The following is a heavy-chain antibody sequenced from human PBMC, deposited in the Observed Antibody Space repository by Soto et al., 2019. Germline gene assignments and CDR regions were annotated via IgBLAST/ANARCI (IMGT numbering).Heavy chain of an antibody. V-gene: IGHV1-18*01. CDR3: AREDEHDLWPDAFES. Sequence: ASVKDSCKASGYTFTNYGISWVRQAPGQGLEWMGWISAYKGNTNYVQKLQGRVTMTTDISTSTAYMELRSLRSDDTAAYYCAREDEHDLWPDAFESWGQGTMVTVAS. CDR1: GYTFTNYG. D-gene: IGHD3-10*01. J-gene: IGHJ3*02. CDR2: ISAYKGNT.